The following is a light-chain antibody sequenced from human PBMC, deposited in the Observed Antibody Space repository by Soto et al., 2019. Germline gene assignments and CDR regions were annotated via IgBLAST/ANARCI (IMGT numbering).Light chain of an antibody. V-gene: IGKV3-20*01. Sequence: EIVLTQSPGTLSLSPGERATLSCRASQSVSSSYLAWYQQKPGQAPRLLIYGASSRATGIPDRFSGSGSGTDFTLTLSRLEPEDFAVYYCQQYGSSPPTWTFSQGTKVEIK. CDR3: QQYGSSPPTWT. J-gene: IGKJ1*01. CDR2: GAS. CDR1: QSVSSSY.